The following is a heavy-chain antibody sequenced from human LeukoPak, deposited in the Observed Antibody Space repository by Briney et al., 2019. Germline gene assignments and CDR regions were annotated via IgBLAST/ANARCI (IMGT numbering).Heavy chain of an antibody. D-gene: IGHD2-15*01. Sequence: ASVTVSCKASHYTFTNYGISWMRQVPGQGLEWMGWINPYNVNIKYAQKFQGRVTLTTDTSTSTAYMELRTLRSDDTAIYYCAMGSAQWSDYWGQGTLVTVSS. CDR2: INPYNVNI. V-gene: IGHV1-18*01. CDR3: AMGSAQWSDY. J-gene: IGHJ4*02. CDR1: HYTFTNYG.